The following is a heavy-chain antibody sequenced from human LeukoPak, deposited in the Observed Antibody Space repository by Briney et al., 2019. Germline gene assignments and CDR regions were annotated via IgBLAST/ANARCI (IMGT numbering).Heavy chain of an antibody. Sequence: SETLSLTCTVSGGSISSSSYYWGWIRQPPGKGLEWVGSIYYSGSTYNNPSLKSRVTMSVDTSKNQFSLNLSAMTAADTAVYYCARRLGNWYFDHWGRGTLVTVSS. CDR3: ARRLGNWYFDH. V-gene: IGHV4-39*01. D-gene: IGHD3-22*01. CDR1: GGSISSSSYY. J-gene: IGHJ2*01. CDR2: IYYSGST.